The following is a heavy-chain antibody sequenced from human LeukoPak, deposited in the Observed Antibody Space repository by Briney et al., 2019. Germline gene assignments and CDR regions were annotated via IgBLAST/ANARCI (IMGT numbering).Heavy chain of an antibody. CDR1: GGSISSYY. CDR3: GRLVGDLDWYFDL. D-gene: IGHD1-26*01. J-gene: IGHJ2*01. Sequence: SETLSLTCTVSGGSISSYYWSWIRQPPGKGLEWIGYIYYSGSTNYNPSLKSRITKSVGTYKNHLSLKLRSVTAADTADYYCGRLVGDLDWYFDLRGRGTLVTVSS. CDR2: IYYSGST. V-gene: IGHV4-59*08.